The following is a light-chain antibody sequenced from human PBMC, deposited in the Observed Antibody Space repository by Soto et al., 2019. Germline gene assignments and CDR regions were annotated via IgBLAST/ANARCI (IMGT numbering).Light chain of an antibody. J-gene: IGKJ4*01. V-gene: IGKV1-9*01. CDR3: QQLNNYPST. CDR1: QDISSY. Sequence: IQLTQSPSSLSASVGDRVTITCRASQDISSYLGWYQQKPGKAPKLLTYAASTLQRGVPSRFSGSGSGTDFTLTISSLQPEDFATYYCQQLNNYPSTFGGGTKVDIK. CDR2: AAS.